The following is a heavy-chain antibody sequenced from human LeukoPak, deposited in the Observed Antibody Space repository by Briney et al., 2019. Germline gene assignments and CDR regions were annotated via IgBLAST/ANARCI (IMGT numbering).Heavy chain of an antibody. V-gene: IGHV4-34*01. J-gene: IGHJ3*02. CDR3: ARGHRGLIDAFDI. CDR1: GGSFSGYY. D-gene: IGHD6-19*01. CDR2: INHSGST. Sequence: SETLSLTCAVYGGSFSGYYWSWIRRPPGKGLEWIGEINHSGSTNYNPSLKSRVTISVDTSKNQFSLKLSSVTAADTAVYYCARGHRGLIDAFDIWGQGTMVTVSS.